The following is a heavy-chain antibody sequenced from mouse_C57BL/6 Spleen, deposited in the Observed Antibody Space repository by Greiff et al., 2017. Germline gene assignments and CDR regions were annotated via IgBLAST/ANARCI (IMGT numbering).Heavy chain of an antibody. CDR2: ILPGSGST. Sequence: VQLQQSGAELMKPGASVKLSCKATGYTFTGYWIEWVKQRPGHGLEWIGEILPGSGSTNYNEKFKGKATLTADTSSNPAYMQLSSLTTEYSAIYYCASPPYYYGSSYGFAYWGQGTLVTVSA. CDR3: ASPPYYYGSSYGFAY. J-gene: IGHJ3*01. V-gene: IGHV1-9*01. D-gene: IGHD1-1*01. CDR1: GYTFTGYW.